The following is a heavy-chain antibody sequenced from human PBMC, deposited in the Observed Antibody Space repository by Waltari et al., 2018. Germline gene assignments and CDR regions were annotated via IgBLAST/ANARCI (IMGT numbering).Heavy chain of an antibody. J-gene: IGHJ3*02. D-gene: IGHD1-20*01. Sequence: QVQLVQSGAEVKKPGSSVKVSCKASGGTFSSYAISWVRQAPGPGLEWMGRIIPIFGTANYTQKFQGRVTITADKSTSTAYMELSSLRSEDTAVYYCAGPLPRGYNWNDMNAFDIWGQGTMVTVSS. V-gene: IGHV1-69*08. CDR2: IIPIFGTA. CDR3: AGPLPRGYNWNDMNAFDI. CDR1: GGTFSSYA.